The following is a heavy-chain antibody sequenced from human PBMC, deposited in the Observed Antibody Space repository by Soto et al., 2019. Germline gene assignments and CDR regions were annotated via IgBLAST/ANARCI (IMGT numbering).Heavy chain of an antibody. CDR2: ISYDGSNK. V-gene: IGHV3-30*18. CDR3: AKSLRFLEWLFPMDV. D-gene: IGHD3-3*01. CDR1: GFTFSSYG. Sequence: QVQLVESGGGVVQPGRSLRLSCAASGFTFSSYGMHWVRQAPGKGLEWVAVISYDGSNKYYADSVKGRFTISRDNSKNPLYLQMNSLRDEDTAVYYCAKSLRFLEWLFPMDVWGQGTTVTVSS. J-gene: IGHJ6*02.